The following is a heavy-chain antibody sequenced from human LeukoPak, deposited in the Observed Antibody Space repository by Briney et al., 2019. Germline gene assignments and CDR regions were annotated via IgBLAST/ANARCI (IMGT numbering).Heavy chain of an antibody. V-gene: IGHV4-59*01. Sequence: SETLSLTCTVSGGSISTYYWSWIRQPPGKGLEWIGYIYYSGSTNYNPSLKSRVTISVDTSKNQFSLKLNSVTAADTAVYYCARPPYGSLWHFDLWGRGTLVTVSS. CDR2: IYYSGST. J-gene: IGHJ2*01. D-gene: IGHD3-16*01. CDR1: GGSISTYY. CDR3: ARPPYGSLWHFDL.